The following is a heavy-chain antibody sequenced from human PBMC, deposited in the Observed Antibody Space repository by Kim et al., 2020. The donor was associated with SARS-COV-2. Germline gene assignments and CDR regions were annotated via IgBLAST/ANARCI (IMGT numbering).Heavy chain of an antibody. Sequence: GGSLRLSCAASGFTFSSYWMSWVRQAPGKGLEWVANIKQNGSGKYYADSVKGRFTISRDNAKNSLYLQMNSLRAEDTAVYYCARIFGVFLCYYYGMDVWGQGTTVTVSS. CDR2: IKQNGSGK. J-gene: IGHJ6*02. V-gene: IGHV3-7*01. CDR1: GFTFSSYW. CDR3: ARIFGVFLCYYYGMDV. D-gene: IGHD3-3*01.